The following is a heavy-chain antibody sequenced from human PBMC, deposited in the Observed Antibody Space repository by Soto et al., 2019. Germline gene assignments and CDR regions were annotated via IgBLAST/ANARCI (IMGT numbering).Heavy chain of an antibody. CDR1: GCTFSSYA. J-gene: IGHJ6*02. CDR2: ISYDGSNK. V-gene: IGHV3-30-3*01. CDR3: ARDVRDYGYYYYGMDV. Sequence: QVQLVESGGGVVQPGRSLRLSCAASGCTFSSYAMHWVRQAPGKGLEWVAVISYDGSNKYYADSVKGRFTISRDNSKNTLYLQMNSLRAEDTAVYYCARDVRDYGYYYYGMDVWGQGTTVTVSS. D-gene: IGHD4-17*01.